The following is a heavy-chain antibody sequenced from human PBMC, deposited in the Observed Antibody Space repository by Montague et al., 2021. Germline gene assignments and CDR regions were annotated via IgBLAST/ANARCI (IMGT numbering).Heavy chain of an antibody. V-gene: IGHV3-30-3*01. CDR3: ARGGGGYLDY. D-gene: IGHD1-26*01. Sequence: SLRLSCAASGFTSSTYNIHWVRQAPGKGLEWVAALLYDGNNEYYADSVKGRFTFSRDNSKNTLYLQMNSLRAEDTAVYYCARGGGGYLDYWGQGTLVTVSS. CDR1: GFTSSTYN. CDR2: LLYDGNNE. J-gene: IGHJ4*03.